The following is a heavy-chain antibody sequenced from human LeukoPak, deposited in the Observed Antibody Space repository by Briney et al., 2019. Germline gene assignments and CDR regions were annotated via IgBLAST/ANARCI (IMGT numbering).Heavy chain of an antibody. D-gene: IGHD2-2*01. CDR1: GFTFSNYG. CDR3: ARDSRYCSSTSCHYYNYYGMDV. V-gene: IGHV3-30*03. CDR2: ISYDGSNK. Sequence: GGSLRLSCAASGFTFSNYGMHWVRQAPGKGLECGALISYDGSNKYYADSVKGRFTISRDNSKNTLYLQLNSLRAEGTAVYYCARDSRYCSSTSCHYYNYYGMDVWGQGTTVTVSS. J-gene: IGHJ6*02.